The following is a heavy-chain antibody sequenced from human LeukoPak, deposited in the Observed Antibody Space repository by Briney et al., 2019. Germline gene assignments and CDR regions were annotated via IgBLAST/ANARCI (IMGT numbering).Heavy chain of an antibody. CDR2: IGGGGGSP. CDR1: GFTFSSYA. D-gene: IGHD1-26*01. Sequence: GSLRLSFAASGFTFSSYAMNWVRPAPGKGLEWVSAIGGGGGSPYYADSVKGRFTISRDNSKNTLYLQMNSERAEDTAVYYCGKGTDRTSGSYFWGQGTLVTVSS. J-gene: IGHJ4*02. V-gene: IGHV3-23*01. CDR3: GKGTDRTSGSYF.